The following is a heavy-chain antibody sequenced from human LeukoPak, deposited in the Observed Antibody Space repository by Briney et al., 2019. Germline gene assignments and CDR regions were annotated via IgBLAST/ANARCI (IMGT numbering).Heavy chain of an antibody. Sequence: PSQTLSLTCTVSGGSISSGSYYWSWIRQPAGKGLEWIGRIYTSGSTNYNPSLKSRVTISVDTSKNQSSLKLSSVTAADTAVYYCARDTPNYYYYMDVWGKGTTVTVSS. CDR1: GGSISSGSYY. CDR3: ARDTPNYYYYMDV. V-gene: IGHV4-61*02. CDR2: IYTSGST. J-gene: IGHJ6*03.